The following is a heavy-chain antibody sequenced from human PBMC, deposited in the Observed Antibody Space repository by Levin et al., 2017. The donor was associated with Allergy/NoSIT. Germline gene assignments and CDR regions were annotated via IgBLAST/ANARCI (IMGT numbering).Heavy chain of an antibody. CDR2: ISAYNGNK. J-gene: IGHJ5*02. V-gene: IGHV1-18*01. Sequence: ASVKVSCKASGYTFTSSGFTWVRQAPGQGLEWLGWISAYNGNKKNAQSLQGRVTMTTDTSTSTAYLDLRSLRSDDTAVYYCARVPGFMIGIGETNWFDPWGQGTLVTVSS. CDR1: GYTFTSSG. D-gene: IGHD3-10*01. CDR3: ARVPGFMIGIGETNWFDP.